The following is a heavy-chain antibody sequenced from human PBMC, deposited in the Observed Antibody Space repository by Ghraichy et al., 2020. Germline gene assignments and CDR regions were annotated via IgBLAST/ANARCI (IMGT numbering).Heavy chain of an antibody. J-gene: IGHJ3*02. CDR2: INGNGPKI. Sequence: GESLNISCAASGFTFTSYSMSWVRQAPTKGLEWVSSINGNGPKITYADSVKGRLTISRDNSKNTLYLQRNSLRADDTAVYYCAKDAVTANGRWDGFDIWGQGTTVTVSS. V-gene: IGHV3-23*01. CDR3: AKDAVTANGRWDGFDI. CDR1: GFTFTSYS. D-gene: IGHD2-21*02.